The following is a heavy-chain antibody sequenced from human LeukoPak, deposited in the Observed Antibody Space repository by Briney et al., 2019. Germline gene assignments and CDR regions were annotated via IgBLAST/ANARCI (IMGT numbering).Heavy chain of an antibody. V-gene: IGHV3-66*01. J-gene: IGHJ4*02. CDR3: ARDYVAAAGTALNY. Sequence: GGSLRLSCAASGFTFSSYWMSWVRQAPGKGLEWVSVIYSGGSTYYADSVKGRSTISRDNSKNTLYLQMNSLRAEDTAVYYCARDYVAAAGTALNYWGQGTLVTVSS. CDR1: GFTFSSYW. D-gene: IGHD6-13*01. CDR2: IYSGGST.